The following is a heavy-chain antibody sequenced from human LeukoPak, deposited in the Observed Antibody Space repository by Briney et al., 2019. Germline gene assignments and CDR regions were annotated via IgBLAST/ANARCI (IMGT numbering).Heavy chain of an antibody. J-gene: IGHJ4*02. CDR3: ARDTRTFDY. CDR1: GFTVSSNY. Sequence: PGGSLRLSCAASGFTVSSNYMSWVRQAPGKGLEWVSVIYSGGSTYYADSAKGRFTISRDNSKNTLYLQMTSLRAEDTAVYYCARDTRTFDYCGQGTLVTVSS. CDR2: IYSGGST. D-gene: IGHD1-14*01. V-gene: IGHV3-66*01.